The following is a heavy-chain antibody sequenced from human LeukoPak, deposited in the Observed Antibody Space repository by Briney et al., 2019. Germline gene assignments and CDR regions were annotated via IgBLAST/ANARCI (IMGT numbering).Heavy chain of an antibody. Sequence: SETLSLTCTVSGGSISSYYWSWIRQPPGKGLEWIGYIYYSGSTNYNPSLKSRVTISVDTSKNQFSLKLSSVTAADTAVYYCARAYSYGSRRVENYFDYWGQGTLVTVSS. CDR3: ARAYSYGSRRVENYFDY. CDR2: IYYSGST. CDR1: GGSISSYY. D-gene: IGHD5-18*01. V-gene: IGHV4-59*01. J-gene: IGHJ4*02.